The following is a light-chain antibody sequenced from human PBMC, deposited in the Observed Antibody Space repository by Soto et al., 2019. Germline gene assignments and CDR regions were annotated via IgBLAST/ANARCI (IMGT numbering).Light chain of an antibody. CDR1: QSVSSN. J-gene: IGKJ1*01. Sequence: EIGMTQSPATLSVSPGERATLSCRASQSVSSNLAWYQQKPGQAPRRLIYGASTRATGIPARFSGSGSGTEFTLTISSMQSEDFAVYYCQHYNNWPPWTFGQGTKVEIK. CDR2: GAS. CDR3: QHYNNWPPWT. V-gene: IGKV3-15*01.